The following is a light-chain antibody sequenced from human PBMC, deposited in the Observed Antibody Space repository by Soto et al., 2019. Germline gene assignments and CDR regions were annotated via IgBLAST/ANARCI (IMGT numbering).Light chain of an antibody. V-gene: IGKV3-15*01. CDR1: QSVSSN. Sequence: EIVMTQSPATLSVSPGERATLSCRASQSVSSNLAWYQQKPGQAPRLLIYGASTRATGIPARFSGSGSGTEFTLTISSLQSEDFAFYYCQQYNNWTRGTFGQGTKVEI. CDR2: GAS. J-gene: IGKJ1*01. CDR3: QQYNNWTRGT.